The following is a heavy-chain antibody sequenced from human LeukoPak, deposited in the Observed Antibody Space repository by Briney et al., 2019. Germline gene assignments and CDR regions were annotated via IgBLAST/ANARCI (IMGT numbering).Heavy chain of an antibody. D-gene: IGHD5-24*01. CDR3: AKGLAPRYTGLWDY. V-gene: IGHV3-11*01. Sequence: KPGGSLRLSCAASGFTFSDHYMSWIRQAPGKGLEWVSYISNTGSTTNYVDSVKGRFTISRDDAQNSLYLQMNSLRAEDTAVYYCAKGLAPRYTGLWDYWGQGTLVTVSS. CDR2: ISNTGSTT. J-gene: IGHJ4*02. CDR1: GFTFSDHY.